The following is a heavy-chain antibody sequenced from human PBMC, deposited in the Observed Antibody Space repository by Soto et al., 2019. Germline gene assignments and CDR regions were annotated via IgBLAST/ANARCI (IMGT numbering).Heavy chain of an antibody. D-gene: IGHD1-26*01. CDR1: GGSISSYY. CDR2: IYTSGST. CDR3: AREVERWELLVGAFDI. V-gene: IGHV4-4*07. Sequence: PSETLSLTCTVSGGSISSYYWSWIRQPAGKGLEWIGRIYTSGSTNYNPSLKSRVTMSVDTSKNQFSLKLSSVTAADTAVYYCAREVERWELLVGAFDIWGQGTIVTVSS. J-gene: IGHJ3*02.